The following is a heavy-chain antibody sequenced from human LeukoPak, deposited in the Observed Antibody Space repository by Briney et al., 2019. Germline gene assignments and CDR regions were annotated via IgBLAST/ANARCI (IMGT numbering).Heavy chain of an antibody. D-gene: IGHD2-21*02. CDR2: ISSSGNTI. J-gene: IGHJ3*02. CDR3: AKAYCGGDCYPDAFDI. V-gene: IGHV3-11*01. Sequence: GGSLRLSCAASGFTFSDYYMSWIRQAPGKGLEWVSYISSSGNTIYYADSVKGRFTISRDNAKNSLYLQMNSLRAEDTALYYCAKAYCGGDCYPDAFDIWGQGTMVTVSS. CDR1: GFTFSDYY.